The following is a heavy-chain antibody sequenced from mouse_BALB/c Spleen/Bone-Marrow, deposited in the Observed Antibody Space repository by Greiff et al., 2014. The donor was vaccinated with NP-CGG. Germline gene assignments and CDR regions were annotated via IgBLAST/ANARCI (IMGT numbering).Heavy chain of an antibody. CDR1: GFAFRDYY. J-gene: IGHJ4*01. CDR3: ARDRGVQGYAMDY. V-gene: IGHV5-4*02. D-gene: IGHD2-14*01. CDR2: MSDGGSYT. Sequence: EGKLGGTGGGFVKTWGFLKISRAGSGFAFRDYYIYWGRPTPEKRLGWGATMSDGGSYTYYTDSVKGRFTISRDIAKNNLYLQMSSLKSEDTAMYYCARDRGVQGYAMDYWGQGTSVTVSS.